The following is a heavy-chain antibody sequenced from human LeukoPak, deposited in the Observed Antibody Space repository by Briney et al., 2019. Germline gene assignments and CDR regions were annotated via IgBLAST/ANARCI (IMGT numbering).Heavy chain of an antibody. CDR1: GGSISSSSYY. CDR2: IYYSGST. CDR3: AGGGSSSSFYYHNYMDV. D-gene: IGHD6-6*01. Sequence: PSETLSLTCTVSGGSISSSSYYWGWIRQPPGKGLEWIGSIYYSGSTYYNPSLKSRVTISVDTSKNQFSLKLSSVTAADTAVYYCAGGGSSSSFYYHNYMDVWGKGTTVTVSS. J-gene: IGHJ6*03. V-gene: IGHV4-39*07.